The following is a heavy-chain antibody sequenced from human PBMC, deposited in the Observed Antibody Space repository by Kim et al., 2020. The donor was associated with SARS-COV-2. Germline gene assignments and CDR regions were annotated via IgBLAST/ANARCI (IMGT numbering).Heavy chain of an antibody. D-gene: IGHD3-3*01. V-gene: IGHV1-18*04. CDR3: ARELRFLEWLFPYYYYGMDV. Sequence: ASVKVSCKASGYTFTSYGISWVRQAPGQGLEWMGWISAYNGNTNYAQKLQGRVTMTTDTSTSTAYMELRSLRSDDTAVYYCARELRFLEWLFPYYYYGMDVWGQGTTVTVSS. CDR2: ISAYNGNT. CDR1: GYTFTSYG. J-gene: IGHJ6*02.